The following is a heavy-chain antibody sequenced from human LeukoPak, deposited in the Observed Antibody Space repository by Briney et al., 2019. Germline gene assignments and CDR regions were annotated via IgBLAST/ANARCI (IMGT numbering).Heavy chain of an antibody. CDR3: ARVCHSGSYCFDY. CDR2: IYYSGST. J-gene: IGHJ4*02. Sequence: KASETLSLTCTVSGGSISSYYWSWIRQPPGKGLEWIGYIYYSGSTNYNPSLKSRVTISLDTSKNQFSLKLSSVTAADTAVYYCARVCHSGSYCFDYWGQGTLVTVSS. CDR1: GGSISSYY. D-gene: IGHD1-26*01. V-gene: IGHV4-59*12.